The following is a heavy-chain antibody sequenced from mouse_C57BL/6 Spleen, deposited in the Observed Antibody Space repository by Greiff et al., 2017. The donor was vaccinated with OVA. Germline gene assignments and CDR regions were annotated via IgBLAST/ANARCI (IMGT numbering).Heavy chain of an antibody. J-gene: IGHJ2*01. Sequence: EVQLVESGGGLVQPGGSLKLSCAASGFTFSDYYMYWVRQTPEKRLEWVAYISNGGGSTYYPDTVKGRFTISRDNAKNTLYLQMSRLKSEDTAMYYCARSAGYDFDYWGQGTTLTVSS. CDR2: ISNGGGST. D-gene: IGHD3-2*02. V-gene: IGHV5-12*01. CDR1: GFTFSDYY. CDR3: ARSAGYDFDY.